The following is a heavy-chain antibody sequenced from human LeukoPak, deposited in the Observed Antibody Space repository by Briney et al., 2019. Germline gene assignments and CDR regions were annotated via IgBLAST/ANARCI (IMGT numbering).Heavy chain of an antibody. CDR2: ISSSSSYI. CDR1: GFTFSSYS. D-gene: IGHD3-22*01. CDR3: AVGARNAGSGYSFDY. J-gene: IGHJ4*02. V-gene: IGHV3-21*01. Sequence: PGGSLRLSCAASGFTFSSYSMNWVRQAPGKGLEWDSSISSSSSYIYYAASVNGRFTISRDNAKNSQQLQRNSLRAEDTAVYYWAVGARNAGSGYSFDYWGQGTLVTVSS.